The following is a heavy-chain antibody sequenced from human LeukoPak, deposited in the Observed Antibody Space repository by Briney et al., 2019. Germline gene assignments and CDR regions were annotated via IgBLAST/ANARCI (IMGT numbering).Heavy chain of an antibody. V-gene: IGHV4-34*01. D-gene: IGHD3-10*01. CDR2: INHSGST. CDR1: GGSFSGYY. Sequence: SETLSLTCAVYGGSFSGYYWSWIRQPPGKGLEWTGEINHSGSTNYNPSLRSRVTISLDTSRNQFSLKLNSVTAADTAVYYCAESNGYGLVDIWGQGTMVTVSS. CDR3: AESNGYGLVDI. J-gene: IGHJ3*02.